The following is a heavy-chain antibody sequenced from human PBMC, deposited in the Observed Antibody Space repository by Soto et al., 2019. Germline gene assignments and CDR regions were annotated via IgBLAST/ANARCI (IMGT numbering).Heavy chain of an antibody. CDR3: ARGLLRYFARFDH. V-gene: IGHV4-34*01. CDR1: GGSFSGYY. J-gene: IGHJ4*02. Sequence: SETLSLTCAVYGGSFSGYYWSWIRQPPGKGLEWIGEINHSGSTNYNPSLKSRVTISVDTSKNQFSLKLSSVTAADTAVYYCARGLLRYFARFDHWGQGTLVTVSS. CDR2: INHSGST. D-gene: IGHD3-9*01.